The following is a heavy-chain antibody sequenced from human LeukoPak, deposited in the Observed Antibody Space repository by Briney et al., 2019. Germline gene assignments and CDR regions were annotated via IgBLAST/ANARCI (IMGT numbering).Heavy chain of an antibody. Sequence: GGSLRLSCAASGFTFDDYAMHWVRQAPGKGLEWVSGISWNSGSIGYADSVKGRFTISRDNAKNSLYLQMNSLRAEDMALYYCAKALEDYYDSSGTGFDYWGQGTLVTVSS. CDR1: GFTFDDYA. CDR3: AKALEDYYDSSGTGFDY. J-gene: IGHJ4*02. V-gene: IGHV3-9*03. CDR2: ISWNSGSI. D-gene: IGHD3-22*01.